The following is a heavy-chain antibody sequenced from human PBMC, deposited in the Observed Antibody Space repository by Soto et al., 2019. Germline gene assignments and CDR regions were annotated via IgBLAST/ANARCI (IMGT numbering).Heavy chain of an antibody. CDR2: INHSGST. Sequence: SSETLSLTCAVYGGSFSGYYWSWIRQPPGKGLEWIGEINHSGSTNYNPSLKSRVTISVDTSKNQFSLKLSSVTAADTAVYYCAHRPAKRYYGSGSYYKSERNYYYYYGMDVWGQGTTVTVSS. CDR3: AHRPAKRYYGSGSYYKSERNYYYYYGMDV. J-gene: IGHJ6*02. V-gene: IGHV4-34*01. D-gene: IGHD3-10*01. CDR1: GGSFSGYY.